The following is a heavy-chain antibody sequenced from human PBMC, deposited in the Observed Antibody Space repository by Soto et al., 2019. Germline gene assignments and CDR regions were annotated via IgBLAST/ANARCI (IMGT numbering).Heavy chain of an antibody. CDR3: ARDISNSWSNWFDP. Sequence: GGSLRLSCAASGFTFSSYSMNWVRQAPGKGLEWVSSISSSSNYIYYADSVKGRFTISRDNAKNSLYLQMNSLRAEDTAVYYCARDISNSWSNWFDPWGQGTLVTVSS. V-gene: IGHV3-21*01. CDR1: GFTFSSYS. CDR2: ISSSSNYI. J-gene: IGHJ5*02. D-gene: IGHD6-13*01.